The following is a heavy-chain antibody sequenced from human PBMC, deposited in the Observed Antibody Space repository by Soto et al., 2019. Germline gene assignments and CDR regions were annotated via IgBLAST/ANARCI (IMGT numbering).Heavy chain of an antibody. Sequence: PSETLSLTCTASGGSISSYYWSWIRQPPGKGLEWIGYIYYSGSTNYNPSLKSRVTISVDTSKNQFSLKLSSVTAADTAVYYCARLGYSSSWYWAGNWFDPWGQGTLVTVSS. CDR1: GGSISSYY. D-gene: IGHD6-13*01. CDR2: IYYSGST. CDR3: ARLGYSSSWYWAGNWFDP. V-gene: IGHV4-59*08. J-gene: IGHJ5*02.